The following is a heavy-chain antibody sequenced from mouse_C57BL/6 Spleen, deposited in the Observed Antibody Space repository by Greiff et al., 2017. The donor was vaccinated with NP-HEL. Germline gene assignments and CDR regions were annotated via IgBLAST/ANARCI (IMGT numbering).Heavy chain of an antibody. D-gene: IGHD2-4*01. CDR1: GYTFTDYE. Sequence: SGAELVRPGASVTLSCKASGYTFTDYEMHWVKQTPVHGLEWIGAIDPETGGTAYNQKFKGKAILTADKSSSTAYMELRSLTSEDSAVYYCTRGIRDYDEGFAYWGQGTLVTVSA. V-gene: IGHV1-15*01. J-gene: IGHJ3*01. CDR3: TRGIRDYDEGFAY. CDR2: IDPETGGT.